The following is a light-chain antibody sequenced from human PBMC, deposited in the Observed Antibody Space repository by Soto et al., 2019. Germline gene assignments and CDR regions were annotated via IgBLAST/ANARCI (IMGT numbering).Light chain of an antibody. J-gene: IGKJ2*01. V-gene: IGKV1-6*01. CDR1: QDIRVD. CDR2: AAS. CDR3: LQDYDFPYS. Sequence: GDRVIITCRTSQDIRVDVGWLQQRPGHAPNLLIYAASTLHTGVPSTFTGSGSGTDFTLTINDLQPEDVATYFCLQDYDFPYSLGRGTKREI.